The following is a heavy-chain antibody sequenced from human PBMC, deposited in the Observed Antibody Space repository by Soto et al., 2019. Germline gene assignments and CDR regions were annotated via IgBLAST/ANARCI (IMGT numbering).Heavy chain of an antibody. Sequence: PGESLKISCKGSGYSFTSYWISWVRQMPGKGLEWMGRIDPSDSYTNYSPSFQGHVTISADKSISTAYLQWSSLKASDTAMYYCARTALDTAMVVYWFDPWGQGTLVTVSS. J-gene: IGHJ5*02. CDR2: IDPSDSYT. CDR1: GYSFTSYW. V-gene: IGHV5-10-1*01. CDR3: ARTALDTAMVVYWFDP. D-gene: IGHD5-18*01.